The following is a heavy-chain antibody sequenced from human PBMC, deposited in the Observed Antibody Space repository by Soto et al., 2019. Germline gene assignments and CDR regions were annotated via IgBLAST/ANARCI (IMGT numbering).Heavy chain of an antibody. J-gene: IGHJ4*02. CDR2: SRNKANSYTT. CDR3: IRPMSGTTRGFDS. CDR1: GLTFSEHY. Sequence: EVQLVESGGGLVQPGGSLRLSWAVSGLTFSEHYMDWVRQAPGKGLEWVGRSRNKANSYTTEYAASVKGRFTISRDDSENSLYLQMDSLKTEDTAVYFCIRPMSGTTRGFDSWGQGPLVTVSS. D-gene: IGHD1-1*01. V-gene: IGHV3-72*01.